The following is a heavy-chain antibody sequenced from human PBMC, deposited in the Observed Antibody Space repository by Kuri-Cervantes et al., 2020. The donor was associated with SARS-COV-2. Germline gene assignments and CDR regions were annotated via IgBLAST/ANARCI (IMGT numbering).Heavy chain of an antibody. CDR2: IIPILGTA. V-gene: IGHV1-69*04. Sequence: SVKVSCKASGYTFTSYDINWVRQATGQGLEWMGRIIPILGTANYAQKFQGRVTITADKSTSTAYMELSSLRSEDTAVYYCARDSSSPQLYYYYYYMDVWGKGTTVTVSS. CDR3: ARDSSSPQLYYYYYYMDV. J-gene: IGHJ6*03. D-gene: IGHD6-6*01. CDR1: GYTFTSYD.